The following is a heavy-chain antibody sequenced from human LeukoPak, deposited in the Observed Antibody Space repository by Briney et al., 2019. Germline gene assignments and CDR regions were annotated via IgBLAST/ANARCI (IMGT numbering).Heavy chain of an antibody. D-gene: IGHD3-10*01. V-gene: IGHV3-23*01. CDR2: IFPSGGEI. J-gene: IGHJ4*02. CDR1: GFTFSTFA. Sequence: PGGSLRLSCAASGFTFSTFAMIWVRQPPGKGLEWVSSIFPSGGEIHYADSVKGRFTISRDNSKNTLYLQMNSLRAEDTAVYYCAKETLGYDYWGQGTLVTVSS. CDR3: AKETLGYDY.